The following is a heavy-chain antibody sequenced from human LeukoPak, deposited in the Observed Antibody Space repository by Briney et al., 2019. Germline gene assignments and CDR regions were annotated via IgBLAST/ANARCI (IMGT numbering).Heavy chain of an antibody. CDR2: INHSGST. J-gene: IGHJ6*03. CDR3: VRGGSSSWPYYYYYMDV. CDR1: GGSFSGYY. V-gene: IGHV4-34*01. Sequence: SETLSLTCAVYGGSFSGYYWSWIRQPPGKGLEWIGEINHSGSTNYNPSRKSRVTISVDTSKNQFSLRLSSVTAADTAVYYCVRGGSSSWPYYYYYMDVWGKGTTVTVSS. D-gene: IGHD6-13*01.